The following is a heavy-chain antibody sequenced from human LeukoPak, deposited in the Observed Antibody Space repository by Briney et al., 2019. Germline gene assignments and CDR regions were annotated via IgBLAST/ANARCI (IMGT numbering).Heavy chain of an antibody. D-gene: IGHD2-21*01. J-gene: IGHJ4*02. CDR2: IVPMIGIV. CDR1: GGTLITHF. V-gene: IGHV1-69*02. CDR3: ARSQNILWGFEDY. Sequence: GASVKLSCKASGGTLITHFISWVRQAPGQGLEWMGRIVPMIGIVNYAQKFQGRVTMTRNTSISTAYMELSSLRSEDTAVYYCARSQNILWGFEDYWGQGTLVTVSS.